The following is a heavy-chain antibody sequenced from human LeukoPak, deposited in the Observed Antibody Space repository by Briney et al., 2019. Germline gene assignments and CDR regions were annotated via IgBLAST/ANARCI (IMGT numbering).Heavy chain of an antibody. D-gene: IGHD4/OR15-4a*01. CDR1: RGSLSPDH. J-gene: IGHJ4*02. V-gene: IGHV4-59*08. Sequence: SETLSLTCSGSRGSLSPDHCAWIRQPPGKGLEWIGYIFYTGTARYNPSLEGRATLTVDMSKNQVSLKLRSVTAADTATYYCARLVDGANTRVDSWGQGTLVTVSS. CDR2: IFYTGTA. CDR3: ARLVDGANTRVDS.